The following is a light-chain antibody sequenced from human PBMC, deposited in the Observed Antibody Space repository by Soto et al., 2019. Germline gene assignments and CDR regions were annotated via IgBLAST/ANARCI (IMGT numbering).Light chain of an antibody. CDR1: QTVNTY. V-gene: IGKV3-11*01. CDR2: EAS. Sequence: LLTQSPDTLSLSPGERATLSCRASQTVNTYLAWYQQKPGQAPRLLIYEASTRATGIPARFSGSGSGTDFTLTISSLEPEDFAVYFCQQRGNSPETFGQGTKVEV. J-gene: IGKJ1*01. CDR3: QQRGNSPET.